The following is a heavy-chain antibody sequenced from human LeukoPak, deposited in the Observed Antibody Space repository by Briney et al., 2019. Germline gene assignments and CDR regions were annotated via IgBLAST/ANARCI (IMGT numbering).Heavy chain of an antibody. J-gene: IGHJ5*02. CDR1: GGSISTYY. V-gene: IGHV4-59*12. D-gene: IGHD2-21*02. Sequence: SETLSLTCTVSGGSISTYYGNWIRQAPGKGLEWIGYIYYSGSTNYNPSLKSRVTISVDTSKNQFSLKLSSVTAADTAVYYCAREMVVTPGGFDPWGQGTLVTVSS. CDR3: AREMVVTPGGFDP. CDR2: IYYSGST.